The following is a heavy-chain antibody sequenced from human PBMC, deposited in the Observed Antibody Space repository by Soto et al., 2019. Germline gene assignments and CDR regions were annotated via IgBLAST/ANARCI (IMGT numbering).Heavy chain of an antibody. CDR3: ARGSGSSGYYYADYYYGMDV. CDR1: GGTFSSYA. V-gene: IGHV1-69*13. Sequence: ASVKVSWKASGGTFSSYAISWVRQAPGQGLEWMGGIIPIFGTANYAQKFQGRVTITADESTSTAYMELSSLRSEDTAVYYCARGSGSSGYYYADYYYGMDVWGQGTTVTVSS. CDR2: IIPIFGTA. D-gene: IGHD3-22*01. J-gene: IGHJ6*02.